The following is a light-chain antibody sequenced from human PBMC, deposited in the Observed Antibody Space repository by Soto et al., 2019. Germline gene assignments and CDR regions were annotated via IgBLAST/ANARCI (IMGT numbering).Light chain of an antibody. Sequence: QSVLTQPPSVSGAPGQRVTISCTGSSSNIGAGYDVHWYQQLPGTAPKLLIYGNSNRPSGVPDRFSGSKSGTSASLAITGLKTEDEADYYCQSYDSSNHGWVFGGGTKLTVL. V-gene: IGLV1-40*01. CDR2: GNS. CDR1: SSNIGAGYD. J-gene: IGLJ3*02. CDR3: QSYDSSNHGWV.